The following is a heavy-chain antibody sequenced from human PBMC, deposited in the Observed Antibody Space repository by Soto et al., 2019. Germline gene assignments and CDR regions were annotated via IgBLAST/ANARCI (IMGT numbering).Heavy chain of an antibody. J-gene: IGHJ5*02. CDR3: ARGRSSGWFKPLNWFDP. D-gene: IGHD6-19*01. V-gene: IGHV4-34*01. CDR2: INHSGST. Sequence: SETLSLACAVYGGSFSGYYWSWIRQPPGKGLEWIGEINHSGSTNYNPSLKSRVTISVDTSKNQFSLKLSSVTAADTAVYYCARGRSSGWFKPLNWFDPWGQATLVTVSS. CDR1: GGSFSGYY.